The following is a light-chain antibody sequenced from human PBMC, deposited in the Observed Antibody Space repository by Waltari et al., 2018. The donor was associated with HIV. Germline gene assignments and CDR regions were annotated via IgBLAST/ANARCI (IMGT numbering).Light chain of an antibody. Sequence: DIQLTQSPSFLSASVGDRVTITCRASHDISNYLAWYQQKAGKAPQLLIYDVSTLQSGVPSRFSGSGSGTEFTLTVTSHPPEDFATYCCQQSSDYPSTFGQGTRLEIK. V-gene: IGKV1-9*01. CDR3: QQSSDYPST. J-gene: IGKJ5*01. CDR1: HDISNY. CDR2: DVS.